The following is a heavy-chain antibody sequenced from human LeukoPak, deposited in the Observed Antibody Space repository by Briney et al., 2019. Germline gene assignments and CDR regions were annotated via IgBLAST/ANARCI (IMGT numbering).Heavy chain of an antibody. CDR3: AKGMAAAGTRGTLYYYYGMDV. D-gene: IGHD6-13*01. Sequence: GGSLRLSCAAPGFTFSSYAMSWVRQAPGKGLEWVSGISSSGGSTYYADSVKGRFTISRDNSKNTLYLQMNSLRAEDTAVYYCAKGMAAAGTRGTLYYYYGMDVWGQGTTVTVSS. J-gene: IGHJ6*02. CDR2: ISSSGGST. V-gene: IGHV3-23*01. CDR1: GFTFSSYA.